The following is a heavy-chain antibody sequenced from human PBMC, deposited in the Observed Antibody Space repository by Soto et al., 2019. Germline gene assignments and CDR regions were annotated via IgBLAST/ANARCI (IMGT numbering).Heavy chain of an antibody. CDR2: ISHDGINK. CDR1: GFSFSSYA. V-gene: IGHV3-30-3*01. D-gene: IGHD6-19*01. Sequence: ESGGGVVQPGRSLRLSCPASGFSFSSYAMYWFRQPPGKGLEWVAVISHDGINKHYADSVKGRVTVSRDNSNHSLDLQLNSLRGEDTAMYYCARDMYSSDYFVKWFEPWGQGTLVTVSS. CDR3: ARDMYSSDYFVKWFEP. J-gene: IGHJ5*02.